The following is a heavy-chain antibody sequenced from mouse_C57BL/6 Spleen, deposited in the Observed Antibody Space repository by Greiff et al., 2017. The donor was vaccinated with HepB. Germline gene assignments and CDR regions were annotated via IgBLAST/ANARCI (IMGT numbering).Heavy chain of an antibody. CDR3: ARYGSSPPYYFDY. V-gene: IGHV5-17*01. D-gene: IGHD1-1*01. J-gene: IGHJ2*01. CDR1: GFTFSDYG. CDR2: ISSGSSTI. Sequence: DVMLVESGGGLVKPGGSLKLSCAASGFTFSDYGMHWVRQAPEKGLEWVAYISSGSSTIYYADTVKGRFTISRDNAKNTLFLQMTSLRSEDTAMYYCARYGSSPPYYFDYWGQGTTLTVSS.